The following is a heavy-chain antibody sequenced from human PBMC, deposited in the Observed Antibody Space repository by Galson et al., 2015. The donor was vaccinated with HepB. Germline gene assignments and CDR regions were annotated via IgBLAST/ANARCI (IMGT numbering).Heavy chain of an antibody. V-gene: IGHV3-15*01. D-gene: IGHD3-16*01. CDR2: IKTKADGETT. J-gene: IGHJ4*02. Sequence: SLRLSCAASGFTFNNAWMSWVRQAPGEGLEWVGRIKTKADGETTDYAVPVKGRFIISRDDSENTLYLQMNSLKTEDTAVYYCTTLLPGGLLNFDCWGQGTLVTVSS. CDR3: TTLLPGGLLNFDC. CDR1: GFTFNNAW.